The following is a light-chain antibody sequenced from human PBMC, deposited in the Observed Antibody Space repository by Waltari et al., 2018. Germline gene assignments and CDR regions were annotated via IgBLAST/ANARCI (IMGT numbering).Light chain of an antibody. CDR2: DAS. J-gene: IGKJ4*01. Sequence: EIVLTQSPAPLSLSPGERAPLSCRASQSVGSYLAWYQQKPGQAPRLLIYDASNRATGIPARFSGSESGTDFTLTISSLEPEDFAVYYGQQRSNWPPITFGGGTKVEIK. V-gene: IGKV3-11*01. CDR3: QQRSNWPPIT. CDR1: QSVGSY.